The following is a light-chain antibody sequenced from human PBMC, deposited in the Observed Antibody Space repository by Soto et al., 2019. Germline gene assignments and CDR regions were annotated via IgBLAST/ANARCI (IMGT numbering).Light chain of an antibody. CDR3: CSYAGSYAL. Sequence: QSVLTQPRSVSGSPGQSVTISCTGTSSDVGGYKYVSWFQQHPGKAPKVMIYEVSERPSGVPGRFSGSKSGNTASLTISGLQAEDEADYYCCSYAGSYALFGGGTQLTVL. J-gene: IGLJ2*01. V-gene: IGLV2-11*01. CDR1: SSDVGGYKY. CDR2: EVS.